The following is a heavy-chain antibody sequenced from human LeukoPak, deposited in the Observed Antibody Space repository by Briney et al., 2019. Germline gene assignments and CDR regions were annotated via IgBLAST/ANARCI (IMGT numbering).Heavy chain of an antibody. J-gene: IGHJ3*02. Sequence: GGSLRLSCAASGFTFSSYEMNWVRQAPGKGLEWVAVISYDGSNKYYADSVKGRFTISRDNSKNTLYLQMNSLRAEDTAVYYCAKVQIWIVGALDAFDIWGQGTMVTVSS. CDR2: ISYDGSNK. CDR3: AKVQIWIVGALDAFDI. V-gene: IGHV3-30*18. D-gene: IGHD1-26*01. CDR1: GFTFSSYE.